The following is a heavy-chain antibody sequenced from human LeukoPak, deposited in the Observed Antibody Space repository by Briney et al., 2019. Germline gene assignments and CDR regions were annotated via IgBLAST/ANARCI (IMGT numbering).Heavy chain of an antibody. V-gene: IGHV3-48*01. CDR3: AREAYERTVLRFLEWLFPRSRPRIHYYMDV. CDR2: ISSSSSTI. J-gene: IGHJ6*03. Sequence: PGGSLRLSCAASGFTFSSYSMNWVRQAPGKGVEWVSYISSSSSTIYYADSVKGRFTISRDNAKNSLYLQMNSLRAEDTAVYYCAREAYERTVLRFLEWLFPRSRPRIHYYMDVWGKGNTVTASS. D-gene: IGHD3-3*01. CDR1: GFTFSSYS.